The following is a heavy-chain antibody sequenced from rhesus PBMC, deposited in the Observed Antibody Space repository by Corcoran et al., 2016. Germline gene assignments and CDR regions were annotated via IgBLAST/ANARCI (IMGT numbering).Heavy chain of an antibody. J-gene: IGHJ4*01. CDR1: GYSISSNY. V-gene: IGHV4-160*01. Sequence: QVQLQESGPGLVKPSETLSLTCAVSGYSISSNYWSWIRQPPGKGLEWIGYIYGIRGSTYYNPSLKSRVTISTDTSKNQFSLKLSSVTAADTAVYYCARDGYSGSWRFDYWGQGVLVTVSS. CDR2: IYGIRGST. D-gene: IGHD6-25*01. CDR3: ARDGYSGSWRFDY.